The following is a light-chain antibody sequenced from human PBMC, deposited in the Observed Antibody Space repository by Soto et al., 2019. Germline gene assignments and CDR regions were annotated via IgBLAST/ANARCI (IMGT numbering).Light chain of an antibody. CDR3: QQYGRSSLMFT. J-gene: IGKJ2*01. CDR2: GAS. CDR1: QSVTSDF. V-gene: IGKV3-20*01. Sequence: ETVLTQSPGTLSLSPGERATLSCRASQSVTSDFLAWYQQKPGLAPRLLIYGASTRAAGVPDRFSGSGSGTDFTLTITRLEPEDFAVYYCQQYGRSSLMFTFGQGTKLGV.